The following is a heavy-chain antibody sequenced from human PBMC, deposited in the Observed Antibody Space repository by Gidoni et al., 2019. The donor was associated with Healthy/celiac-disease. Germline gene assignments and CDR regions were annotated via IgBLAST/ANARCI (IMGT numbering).Heavy chain of an antibody. Sequence: QVQLQESGPGLVKPSETLSLTCTVSGGSISSYYWSWIRQPPGKGLEWIGYIYYSGSTNYNPSLKSRVTISVDTSKNQFSLKLSSVTAADTAVYYCARFEVEMATIFDYWGQGTLVTVSS. J-gene: IGHJ4*02. CDR3: ARFEVEMATIFDY. V-gene: IGHV4-59*01. CDR1: GGSISSYY. D-gene: IGHD5-12*01. CDR2: IYYSGST.